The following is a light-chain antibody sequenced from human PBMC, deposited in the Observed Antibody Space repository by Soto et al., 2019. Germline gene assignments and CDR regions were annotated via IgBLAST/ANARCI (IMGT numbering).Light chain of an antibody. J-gene: IGLJ1*01. CDR3: SSYASSSPLDV. CDR2: DVS. CDR1: SSDVGDYNY. Sequence: QPVLTQPASVSGSPGQSITISCTGTSSDVGDYNYVSWFQQNPGKAPQLMIYDVSNRPSGVSNRFSGSKSGNSASLTISGLQAEDEADYYCSSYASSSPLDVFGTGTKLTVL. V-gene: IGLV2-14*03.